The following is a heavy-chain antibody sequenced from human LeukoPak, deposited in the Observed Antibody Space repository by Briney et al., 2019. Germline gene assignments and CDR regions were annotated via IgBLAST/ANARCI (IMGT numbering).Heavy chain of an antibody. CDR1: GFSLSTSGMR. CDR3: ARIREAVAGGGFDP. D-gene: IGHD6-19*01. J-gene: IGHJ5*02. Sequence: SGPTLVNPTQTLTLTCTFSGFSLSTSGMRVSWIRQPPGKALEWLARIDWDDDKFYSTSLKTRLTISKDTSKNQVVLTMTNMDPVDTATYYCARIREAVAGGGFDPWGQGTLVTVSS. CDR2: IDWDDDK. V-gene: IGHV2-70*04.